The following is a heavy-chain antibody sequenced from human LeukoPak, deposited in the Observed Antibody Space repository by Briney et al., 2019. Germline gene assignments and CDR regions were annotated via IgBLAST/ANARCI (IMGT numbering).Heavy chain of an antibody. CDR2: IRYDGSNK. CDR1: GFTFSSYG. V-gene: IGHV3-30*02. Sequence: GGSLRLSCAASGFTFSSYGIHWLRQAPGKGLEWVAFIRYDGSNKYYADSVKGRFTISRDNSKNTLYLQMNSLRAEDTAVYYCAKEKGKYYYDSSGYYGNYYYYYYMDVWGKGTTVTVSS. CDR3: AKEKGKYYYDSSGYYGNYYYYYYMDV. D-gene: IGHD3-22*01. J-gene: IGHJ6*03.